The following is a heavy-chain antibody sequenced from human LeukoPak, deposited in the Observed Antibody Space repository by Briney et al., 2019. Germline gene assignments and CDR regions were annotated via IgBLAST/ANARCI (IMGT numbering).Heavy chain of an antibody. CDR3: ARASIAAATGEIEY. J-gene: IGHJ4*02. CDR2: ISAYNGNT. CDR1: GYTFTSYG. Sequence: ASVKVSCKASGYTFTSYGISWVRQAPGQGLEWMGWISAYNGNTNYAQKLQGRVTMTTDTSTSTAYMELRSLRSDDTAVYYCARASIAAATGEIEYWGQGTLVTVSS. V-gene: IGHV1-18*01. D-gene: IGHD6-13*01.